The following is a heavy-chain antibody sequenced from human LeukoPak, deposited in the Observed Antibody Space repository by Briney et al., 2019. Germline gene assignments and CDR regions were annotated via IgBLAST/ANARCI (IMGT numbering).Heavy chain of an antibody. J-gene: IGHJ4*02. CDR3: AKGGPYGDYGLY. V-gene: IGHV3-30*18. CDR2: ISYDGSNQ. CDR1: GFTFSSYG. Sequence: PGGSLRLSRAASGFTFSSYGMHWVRQAPGKGLEWVAVISYDGSNQYYADSVKGRFTISRDNSKNTLYLQMNSLRAEDTAVYYCAKGGPYGDYGLYWGQGTLVTVSS. D-gene: IGHD4-17*01.